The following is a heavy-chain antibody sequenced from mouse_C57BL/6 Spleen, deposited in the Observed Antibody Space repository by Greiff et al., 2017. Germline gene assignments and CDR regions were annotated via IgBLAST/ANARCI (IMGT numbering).Heavy chain of an antibody. CDR2: ISGGGGNT. J-gene: IGHJ3*01. V-gene: IGHV5-9*01. CDR1: GFTFSSYT. Sequence: LVVESGGGLVKPGGSLKLSCAASGFTFSSYTMSWVRQTPEKRLEWVATISGGGGNTYYPDSVKGRFTISRDNAKNTLYLQMSSLRSEDTALYYCARQNFAYWGQGTLVTVSA. CDR3: ARQNFAY.